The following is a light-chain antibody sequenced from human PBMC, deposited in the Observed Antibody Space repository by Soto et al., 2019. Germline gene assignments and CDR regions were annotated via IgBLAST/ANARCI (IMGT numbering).Light chain of an antibody. CDR1: QSVRGSY. CDR3: KQYSSSGT. Sequence: EIVMTHSPVTLSVSPGEIATLSCSASQSVRGSYLSWYQQRPGQAPRLLFYHASNRATGIPARFSGSGSGKDFTLTISRLEPEDFAVYYCKQYSSSGTFGQGTKVDIK. J-gene: IGKJ1*01. CDR2: HAS. V-gene: IGKV3-20*01.